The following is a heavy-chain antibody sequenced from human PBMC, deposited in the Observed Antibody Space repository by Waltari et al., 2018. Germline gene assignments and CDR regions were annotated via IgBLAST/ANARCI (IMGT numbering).Heavy chain of an antibody. CDR1: GYTFTSYA. V-gene: IGHV7-4-1*02. CDR3: ARDFPGPHKNWFDP. J-gene: IGHJ5*02. Sequence: QVQLVQSGSELKKHGASVKVSCKASGYTFTSYAMTWVRQAPGQGLEWMGWINTNTGNPTYAQGFTGRFVFSLDTSVSTAYLQISSLKAEDTAVYYCARDFPGPHKNWFDPWGQGTLVTVSS. CDR2: INTNTGNP.